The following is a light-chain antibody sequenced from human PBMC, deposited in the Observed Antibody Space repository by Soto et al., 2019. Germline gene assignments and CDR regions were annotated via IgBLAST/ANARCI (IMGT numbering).Light chain of an antibody. Sequence: EIVLTQSPGTLSLSQGERATLSCRASQSVNSSYLACSQQKPGQAPRLLIYAASSSATGIPDRFSVRGSWTDFTLSIRTPETDDVAVSYYQQDDSSRINFGQETRLVI. CDR2: AAS. CDR3: QQDDSSRIN. V-gene: IGKV3-20*01. J-gene: IGKJ5*01. CDR1: QSVNSSY.